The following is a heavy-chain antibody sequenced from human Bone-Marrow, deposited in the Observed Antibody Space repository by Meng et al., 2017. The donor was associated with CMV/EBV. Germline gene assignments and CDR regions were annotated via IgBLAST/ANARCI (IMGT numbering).Heavy chain of an antibody. V-gene: IGHV3-30*04. J-gene: IGHJ5*02. Sequence: GESLKISCAASGFTFRSYAMHWVRQAPGKGLEWVAVISYDGSKKYYADSVRGRFTISRDNSKNTLNLQINSLRPEDSAVYYCARVWTRYLIRSWGQGTLVTVSS. CDR1: GFTFRSYA. CDR2: ISYDGSKK. CDR3: ARVWTRYLIRS. D-gene: IGHD3-16*01.